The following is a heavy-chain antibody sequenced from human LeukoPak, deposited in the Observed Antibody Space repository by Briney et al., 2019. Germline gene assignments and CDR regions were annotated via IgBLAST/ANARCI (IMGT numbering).Heavy chain of an antibody. V-gene: IGHV1-69*06. Sequence: SVRVSCEASGGTFSSYAISWVRQAPGQGGEGRGGIIPIFGTANYAQKFQGRVTITAEKTTRTACMEMSRQRSEDTAVYYCARGGKYCSSTSCPDARDWFDPWGQGTLVAVSS. J-gene: IGHJ5*02. CDR3: ARGGKYCSSTSCPDARDWFDP. CDR2: IIPIFGTA. D-gene: IGHD2-2*01. CDR1: GGTFSSYA.